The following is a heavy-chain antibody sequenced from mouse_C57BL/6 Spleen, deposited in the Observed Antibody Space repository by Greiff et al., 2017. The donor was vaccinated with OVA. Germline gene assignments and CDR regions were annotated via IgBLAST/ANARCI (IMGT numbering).Heavy chain of an antibody. D-gene: IGHD2-2*01. Sequence: EVKLMESGPGLVKPSQSLSLTCSVTGYSITSGYYWNWLRQFPGNKLEWMGYISYDGSNNYNPSLKNRISITRDTYKNQFCLKLNSVTTDDTATEYCAGGSYGYDCYFDYWGQGTTLTVSS. CDR2: ISYDGSN. CDR1: GYSITSGYY. J-gene: IGHJ2*01. CDR3: AGGSYGYDCYFDY. V-gene: IGHV3-6*01.